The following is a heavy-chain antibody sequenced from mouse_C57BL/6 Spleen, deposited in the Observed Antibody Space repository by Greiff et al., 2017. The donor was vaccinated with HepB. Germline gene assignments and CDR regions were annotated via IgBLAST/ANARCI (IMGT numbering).Heavy chain of an antibody. CDR1: GYAFSSSW. V-gene: IGHV1-82*01. Sequence: QVQLKESGPELVKPGASVKISCKASGYAFSSSWMNWVKQRPGKGLEWIGRIYPGDGDTNYNGKFKGKATLTADKSSSTAYMQLSSLTSEDSAVYFCARDRPTTVGAMDYWGQGTSVTVSS. CDR3: ARDRPTTVGAMDY. D-gene: IGHD1-1*01. J-gene: IGHJ4*01. CDR2: IYPGDGDT.